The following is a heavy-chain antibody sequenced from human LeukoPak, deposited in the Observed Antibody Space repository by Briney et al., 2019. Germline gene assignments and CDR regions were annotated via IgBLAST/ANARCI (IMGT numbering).Heavy chain of an antibody. CDR1: GFTFSSYG. CDR3: AKLEGYGYSYGYGYFDY. J-gene: IGHJ4*02. V-gene: IGHV3-30*02. Sequence: PGGSLRLSCAASGFTFSSYGMYWVRQAPGEGLEWVAFIRYDGSYKFYADSVKGRFAISRDNSKNTLYLQMNSLRAEDTAVYYCAKLEGYGYSYGYGYFDYWGQGTLVTVSS. D-gene: IGHD5-18*01. CDR2: IRYDGSYK.